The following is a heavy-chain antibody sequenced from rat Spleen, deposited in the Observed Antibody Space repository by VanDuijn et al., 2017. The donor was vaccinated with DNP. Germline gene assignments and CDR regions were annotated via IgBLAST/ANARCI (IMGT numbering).Heavy chain of an antibody. CDR1: GFTFSDYY. CDR2: ISYAGGST. CDR3: ANYNYYDGTY. D-gene: IGHD1-12*02. V-gene: IGHV5-22*01. Sequence: EVQLVESGGGLVQPGRSLKLSCVASGFTFSDYYMAWVRQAPTKGLEVVAYISYAGGSTYYGDSVKGRFTISRDNAENTVYLQMNSLRSEDTATYYCANYNYYDGTYWGQGVMVTVSS. J-gene: IGHJ2*01.